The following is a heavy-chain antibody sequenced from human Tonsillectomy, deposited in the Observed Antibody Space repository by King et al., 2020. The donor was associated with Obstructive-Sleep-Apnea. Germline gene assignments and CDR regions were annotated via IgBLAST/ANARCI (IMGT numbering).Heavy chain of an antibody. CDR1: GYSINTGYY. CDR3: AREGYGP. D-gene: IGHD5-12*01. Sequence: QLQESGPGLVKPSETLSLTCTVSGYSINTGYYWGWIRQPPGKGLDWIGSVYHSGNTYYNPSLKSRVTISVHTSQNQFSLRLFSVTAADTAVYYCAREGYGPWGQGALVTVSS. CDR2: VYHSGNT. V-gene: IGHV4-38-2*02. J-gene: IGHJ5*02.